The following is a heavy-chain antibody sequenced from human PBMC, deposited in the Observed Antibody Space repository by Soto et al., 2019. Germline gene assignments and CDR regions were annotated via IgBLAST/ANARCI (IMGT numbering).Heavy chain of an antibody. CDR1: GGSISSNSYY. D-gene: IGHD3-16*01. J-gene: IGHJ4*02. Sequence: SETLSLTCTVSGGSISSNSYYWDWIRQPPGKGLEWIGSMYYSGATYHNPSLQSRVTISVDTSKNQFSLHLSSVTAADTAVYYCARHASYDSVWGKSDGSDYWGQGTLVNASS. CDR2: MYYSGAT. V-gene: IGHV4-39*01. CDR3: ARHASYDSVWGKSDGSDY.